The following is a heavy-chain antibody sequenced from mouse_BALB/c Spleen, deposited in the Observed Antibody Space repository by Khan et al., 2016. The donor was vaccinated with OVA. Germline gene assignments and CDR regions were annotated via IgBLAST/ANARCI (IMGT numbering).Heavy chain of an antibody. CDR1: GFNITDNY. CDR3: TYSLLLYARYY. Sequence: IQLEQSGAELVKPGASVKLSCTASGFNITDNYIHWVNQRPEQDLEWIGRIDHANGNTNYDPKIQGKATITGDTSYNTAYLHLNSLTSEDTAVYYCTYSLLLYARYYWGQGTSVTVSS. V-gene: IGHV14-3*02. J-gene: IGHJ4*01. D-gene: IGHD1-2*01. CDR2: IDHANGNT.